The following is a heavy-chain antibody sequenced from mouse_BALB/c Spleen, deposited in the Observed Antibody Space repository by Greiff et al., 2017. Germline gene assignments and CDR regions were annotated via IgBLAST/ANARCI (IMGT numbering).Heavy chain of an antibody. V-gene: IGHV3-8*02. Sequence: EVKLMESGPSLVKPSQSLSLTCSVTGDSITSCYWNWIRKFPGNKLEYMGYISSSGSTYYNPPLKSRISITRDTSKDQYYLQLDSVTTEETATYSCARCSGSWWYFDDWGAGTTVTVSS. CDR3: ARCSGSWWYFDD. J-gene: IGHJ1*01. CDR1: GDSITSCY. CDR2: ISSSGST. D-gene: IGHD1-3*01.